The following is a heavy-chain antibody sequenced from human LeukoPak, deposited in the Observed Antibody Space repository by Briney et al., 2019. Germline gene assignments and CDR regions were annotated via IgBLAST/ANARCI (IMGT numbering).Heavy chain of an antibody. J-gene: IGHJ4*02. CDR1: GYTFTSYD. CDR2: MNPNSGNT. V-gene: IGHV1-8*01. Sequence: GASVKVSCKASGYTFTSYDINWVRQATGQGLEWMGWMNPNSGNTGYAQEFQGRVTMTRNTSISTAYMELSSLRSEDTAVYYCAREVSRVGATNWGQGTLVTVSS. CDR3: AREVSRVGATN. D-gene: IGHD1-26*01.